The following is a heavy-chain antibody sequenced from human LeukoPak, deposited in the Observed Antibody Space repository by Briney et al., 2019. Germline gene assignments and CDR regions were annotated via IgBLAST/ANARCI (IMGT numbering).Heavy chain of an antibody. D-gene: IGHD3-22*01. J-gene: IGHJ4*02. Sequence: SGPALVKPTQTLTLTCTFSGFSLSTSGMCVSWIRQPPGKALEWLARIDWDDDKYYSTSLKTRLTISKDTSKNQVVLTMTNMDPVDTATYYCARMSRNAYYDSSGYYFDYWGQGTLVTVSS. CDR1: GFSLSTSGMC. CDR3: ARMSRNAYYDSSGYYFDY. CDR2: IDWDDDK. V-gene: IGHV2-70*11.